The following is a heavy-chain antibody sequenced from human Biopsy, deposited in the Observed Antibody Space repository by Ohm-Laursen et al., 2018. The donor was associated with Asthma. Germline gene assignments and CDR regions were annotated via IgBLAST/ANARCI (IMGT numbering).Heavy chain of an antibody. D-gene: IGHD2-15*01. V-gene: IGHV4-59*02. J-gene: IGHJ4*02. Sequence: SETLSRTCTVSGGSVRSYYWTWIRQPQGKGLEWIGNIHYSGSTYSNPSLKSRVTISVDTSKKQIPLRLSSVVAADTAVYYCAGFCSGGNCPDHWGQGTLVTVSS. CDR3: AGFCSGGNCPDH. CDR1: GGSVRSYY. CDR2: IHYSGST.